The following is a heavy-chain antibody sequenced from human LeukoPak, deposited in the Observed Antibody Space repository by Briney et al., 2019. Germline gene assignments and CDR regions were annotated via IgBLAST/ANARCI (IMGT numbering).Heavy chain of an antibody. Sequence: GGSLRLSCAASGFTFSSYSMNWVRQAPGKGLEWVSSISSSSSYIYYADSVKGRFTISRDNSKNTLYLQMNSLRAEDTAVYYCAQQWLVLGAFDYWGQGTLVTVSS. V-gene: IGHV3-21*04. CDR2: ISSSSSYI. CDR3: AQQWLVLGAFDY. J-gene: IGHJ4*02. D-gene: IGHD6-19*01. CDR1: GFTFSSYS.